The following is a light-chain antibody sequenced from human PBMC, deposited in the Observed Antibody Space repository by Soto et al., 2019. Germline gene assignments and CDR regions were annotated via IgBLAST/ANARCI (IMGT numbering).Light chain of an antibody. CDR1: SSDVGGYTY. V-gene: IGLV2-14*01. J-gene: IGLJ1*01. CDR3: NSYTSSSTYV. Sequence: QSALTQPASVSGSPGQSITISCTGTSSDVGGYTYVSWYQQHPGKAPKLMIFEVSNRPSGVSNRFSGSKSGNTASLTISGLQTEDEADYYCNSYTSSSTYVFGTGTKVTLL. CDR2: EVS.